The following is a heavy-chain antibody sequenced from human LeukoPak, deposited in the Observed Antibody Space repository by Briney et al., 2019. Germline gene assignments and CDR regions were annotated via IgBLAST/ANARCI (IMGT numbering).Heavy chain of an antibody. D-gene: IGHD2-15*01. V-gene: IGHV4-39*07. CDR1: GGSISSSSYY. CDR3: ARDGQVEGFDY. CDR2: TYYSGST. Sequence: SVTLSLTCTVSGGSISSSSYYWGWIRQPPGKGLEWIGSTYYSGSTYYNPSLKSRVTISVDTSKNQFSLKLSSVTAADTAVYYCARDGQVEGFDYWGQGTLVTVSS. J-gene: IGHJ4*02.